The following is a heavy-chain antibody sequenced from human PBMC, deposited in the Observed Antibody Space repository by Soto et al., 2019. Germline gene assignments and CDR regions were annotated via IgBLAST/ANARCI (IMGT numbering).Heavy chain of an antibody. CDR2: AFYRSKWFF. V-gene: IGHV6-1*01. CDR1: GDSVSSNTAA. Sequence: SQTLSLTCAISGDSVSSNTAAWNWIRQSPSRGLEWLGRAFYRSKWFFDYRLSVQGRMTISPDTSKNQFSLRLDSVTPEDSAHYFCVRSKNTAGGDSFDLWGQGTMVTVSS. J-gene: IGHJ3*01. D-gene: IGHD2-21*02. CDR3: VRSKNTAGGDSFDL.